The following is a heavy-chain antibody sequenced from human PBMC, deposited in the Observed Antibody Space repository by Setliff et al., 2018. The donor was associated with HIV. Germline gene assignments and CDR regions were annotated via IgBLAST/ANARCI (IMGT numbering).Heavy chain of an antibody. CDR3: TRDRGRPDSFDI. D-gene: IGHD1-26*01. CDR2: INSDGSGT. J-gene: IGHJ3*02. Sequence: GGSLRLSCAASGYNFGIYWMHWVRQVPGKGLVWVSHINSDGSGTKYADSVKGRFTMSRDNAKNTLYLQMNSLRAEDTALYFCTRDRGRPDSFDIWGQGTMVTVSS. CDR1: GYNFGIYW. V-gene: IGHV3-74*01.